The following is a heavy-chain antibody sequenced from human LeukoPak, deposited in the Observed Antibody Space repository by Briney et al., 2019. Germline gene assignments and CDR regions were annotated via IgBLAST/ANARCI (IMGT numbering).Heavy chain of an antibody. CDR2: ISYNGNGK. V-gene: IGHV3-64*02. D-gene: IGHD3-16*01. J-gene: IGHJ4*02. CDR3: ARGIRGAADY. Sequence: GGSLRLSCAASEFTFSDYAMHWVRQAPGKELEYVSSISYNGNGKHYTDWVKGRFTISRDNSQRTLYLQMDNLRPEDTAVYYCARGIRGAADYWGQGTLVTVSS. CDR1: EFTFSDYA.